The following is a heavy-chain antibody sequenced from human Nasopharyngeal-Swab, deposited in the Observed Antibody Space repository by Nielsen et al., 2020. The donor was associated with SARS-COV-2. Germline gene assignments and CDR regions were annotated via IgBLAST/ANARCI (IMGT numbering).Heavy chain of an antibody. CDR2: ISGSGGST. CDR3: ANLPIAVAGLDY. Sequence: GESLKISCAASGSTSSSYVMSWVRQAPGKGPEWVSAISGSGGSTYYADSVKGRFTNSRDNPKNTLNLQMNSLRAEDTAVYYCANLPIAVAGLDYWGQGTLVTVSS. CDR1: GSTSSSYV. D-gene: IGHD6-19*01. V-gene: IGHV3-23*01. J-gene: IGHJ4*02.